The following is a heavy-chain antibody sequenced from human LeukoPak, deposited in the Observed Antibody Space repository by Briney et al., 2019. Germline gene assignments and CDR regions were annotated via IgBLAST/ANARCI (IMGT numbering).Heavy chain of an antibody. CDR2: ISGSGGST. J-gene: IGHJ4*02. CDR3: ASLWSVVPAAMGDFDY. Sequence: PGGSLRLSCAASGFTFSSYSMNWVRQAPGKGLEWVSAISGSGGSTYYADSVKGRFTISRDNSKNTLYLQMNSLRAEDTAVYYCASLWSVVPAAMGDFDYWGQGTLVTVSS. D-gene: IGHD2-2*01. CDR1: GFTFSSYS. V-gene: IGHV3-23*01.